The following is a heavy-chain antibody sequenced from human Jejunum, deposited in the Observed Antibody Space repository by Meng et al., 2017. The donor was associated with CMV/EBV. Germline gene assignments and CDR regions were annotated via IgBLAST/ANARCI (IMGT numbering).Heavy chain of an antibody. D-gene: IGHD1-7*01. Sequence: VPPRQSAPGRVQASQALSPPLTLSGGALSNLEWSWIPQSAGQGLEWIGRFYSSDTYNYHPTPHIRLTMSPDTTKTQYSLNLSSVTAADTAIYYCARGPGTSTRAGFDYWGLGTLVTVSS. CDR2: FYSSDTY. J-gene: IGHJ4*02. CDR3: ARGPGTSTRAGFDY. CDR1: GGALSNLE. V-gene: IGHV4-4*07.